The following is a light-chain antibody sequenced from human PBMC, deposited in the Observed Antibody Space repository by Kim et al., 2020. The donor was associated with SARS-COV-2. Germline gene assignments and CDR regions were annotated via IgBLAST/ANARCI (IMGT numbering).Light chain of an antibody. CDR2: VGPGGIVG. V-gene: IGLV9-49*01. CDR3: GADHGSGSNFVSWV. Sequence: QLVLTQPPSASASLGASVTLTCTLSSGYSNYKVDWYQQRPGKGPRFVMRVGPGGIVGSKGDGIPDRFSVLGSGLNRSLTIKNIQEEDESDYHCGADHGSGSNFVSWVFGGGTQLTVL. J-gene: IGLJ3*02. CDR1: SGYSNYK.